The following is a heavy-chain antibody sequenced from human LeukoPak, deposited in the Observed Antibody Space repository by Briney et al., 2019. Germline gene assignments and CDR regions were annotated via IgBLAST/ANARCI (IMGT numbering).Heavy chain of an antibody. Sequence: SETLSLTCTVSGGSINSHYWSWIRQPAGKGLEWIGRIYSSGSTIYSPSLKSRVTMSVDTSKNQFSLKMTSVTAADTAVYYCARGPVVRGGYNWFDPWGQGTLVTVSS. D-gene: IGHD3-10*01. CDR3: ARGPVVRGGYNWFDP. CDR2: IYSSGST. V-gene: IGHV4-4*07. CDR1: GGSINSHY. J-gene: IGHJ5*02.